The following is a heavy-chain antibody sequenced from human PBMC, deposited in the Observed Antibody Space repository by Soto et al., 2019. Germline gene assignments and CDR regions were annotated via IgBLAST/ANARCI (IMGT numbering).Heavy chain of an antibody. CDR3: ARGTLLWFGEYHDY. J-gene: IGHJ4*02. D-gene: IGHD3-10*01. V-gene: IGHV4-34*01. CDR1: GGSFSGYY. Sequence: QVQLQQWGAGLLKPSETLSLTCAVYGGSFSGYYWSWIRQPPGKGLEWIGEINHSGSTNYNPSLKSRVTISVDTSKNQFSLKLSSVTAADTAVYYCARGTLLWFGEYHDYWGQGTLVTVSS. CDR2: INHSGST.